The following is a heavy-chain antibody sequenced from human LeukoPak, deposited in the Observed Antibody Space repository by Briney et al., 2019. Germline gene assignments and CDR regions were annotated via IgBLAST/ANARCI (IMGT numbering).Heavy chain of an antibody. CDR3: ARGIAVAGSFDY. D-gene: IGHD6-19*01. V-gene: IGHV3-30*04. CDR1: GFTLSSYA. J-gene: IGHJ4*02. CDR2: ISYDGSNK. Sequence: GGSLRLSCAASGFTLSSYAMHWVRQAPGKGLEWVAVISYDGSNKYYADSVKGRFTISRDNSKNTLYLQMNSLRAEDTAVYYCARGIAVAGSFDYWGQGTLVTVSS.